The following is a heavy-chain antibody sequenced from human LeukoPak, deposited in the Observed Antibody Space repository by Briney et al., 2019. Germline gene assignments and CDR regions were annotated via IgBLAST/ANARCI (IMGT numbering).Heavy chain of an antibody. CDR3: AGVRDYYDSRYDY. J-gene: IGHJ4*02. D-gene: IGHD3-22*01. CDR1: GYTFTGYY. V-gene: IGHV1-2*02. Sequence: ASVKVSCKASGYTFTGYYMHWVRQAPGQGLEWMGWINPNSGGTNYAQKFQGRVTMTRDTSISTAYMELSRLRSDDTAVYYCAGVRDYYDSRYDYWGQGTLVTVSS. CDR2: INPNSGGT.